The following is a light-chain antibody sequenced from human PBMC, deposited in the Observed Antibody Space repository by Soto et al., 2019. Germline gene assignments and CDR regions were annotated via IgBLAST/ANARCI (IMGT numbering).Light chain of an antibody. CDR2: EDD. CDR3: QSYDADILI. Sequence: NFMLTQPHSVSESPGKTVTISCTRSSGNIVSNYVQWYQQRPGSSPTTVIYEDDDRPSGVPDRFSGSIDPSSNSASLPISGLKTEDEADYYCQSYDADILIFGGGTKLTVL. V-gene: IGLV6-57*01. CDR1: SGNIVSNY. J-gene: IGLJ2*01.